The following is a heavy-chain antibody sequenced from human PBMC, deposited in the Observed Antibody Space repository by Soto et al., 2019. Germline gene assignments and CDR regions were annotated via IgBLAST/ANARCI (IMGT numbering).Heavy chain of an antibody. J-gene: IGHJ4*02. CDR1: GYAFTTYG. V-gene: IGHV1-18*01. CDR3: ERGRYWDY. CDR2: ISAHNGNT. Sequence: QVHLVQSGAEVEKPEASVKVSCKGSGYAFTTYGITWVRQAPGQGLEWMGWISAHNGNTNYAQKLQGRVTVTRDTSTSTAYMELRSLRSDDTAVYYGERGRYWDYWGQGALVTVSS. D-gene: IGHD2-8*02.